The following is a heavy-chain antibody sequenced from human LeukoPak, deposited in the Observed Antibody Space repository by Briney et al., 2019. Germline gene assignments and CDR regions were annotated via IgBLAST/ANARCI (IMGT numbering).Heavy chain of an antibody. V-gene: IGHV4-59*01. CDR2: IYYSGST. Sequence: SETLSHTCTVSGGSISSYYWSWIRQPPGKGLEWIGYIYYSGSTNYNPSLKSRVTISVDTSKNQFSLKLSSVTAADTAVYHCARVGERGTHYGDLYYFDYWGQGTLVTVSS. D-gene: IGHD4-17*01. CDR1: GGSISSYY. J-gene: IGHJ4*02. CDR3: ARVGERGTHYGDLYYFDY.